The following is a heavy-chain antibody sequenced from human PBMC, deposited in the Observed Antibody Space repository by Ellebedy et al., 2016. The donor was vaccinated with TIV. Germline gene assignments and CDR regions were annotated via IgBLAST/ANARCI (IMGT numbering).Heavy chain of an antibody. V-gene: IGHV3-30*18. Sequence: GESLKISCAASGFVLRPYVMHWVRQAPGKGLEWVALISSDGSDMYYADSVRGRFTISRDNSKNSLYLQMTNVRAEDTAIYYCAKQGYYYDSRGTNWFDPWGQGALVTVSS. D-gene: IGHD3-22*01. CDR1: GFVLRPYV. CDR2: ISSDGSDM. CDR3: AKQGYYYDSRGTNWFDP. J-gene: IGHJ5*02.